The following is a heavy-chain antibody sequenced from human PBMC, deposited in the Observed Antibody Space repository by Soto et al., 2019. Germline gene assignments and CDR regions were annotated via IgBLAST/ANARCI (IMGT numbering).Heavy chain of an antibody. V-gene: IGHV1-18*01. CDR2: ISAYNGNT. CDR3: ARDDSSGWSPASDP. J-gene: IGHJ5*02. Sequence: ASVKVSCKASGYTFTSYGISWARQAPGQGLEWMGWISAYNGNTNYAQKLQGRVTMTTDTSTSTAYMELRSLRSDDTAVFYCARDDSSGWSPASDPWGQGTLVTVSP. D-gene: IGHD6-19*01. CDR1: GYTFTSYG.